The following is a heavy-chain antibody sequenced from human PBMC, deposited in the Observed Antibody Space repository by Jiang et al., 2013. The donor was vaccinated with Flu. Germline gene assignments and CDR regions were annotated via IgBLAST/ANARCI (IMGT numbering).Heavy chain of an antibody. V-gene: IGHV3-23*01. CDR1: GFTFSSYA. D-gene: IGHD6-25*01. CDR2: ISGSGGST. J-gene: IGHJ1*01. Sequence: GGGRWYEPGGSRRDSPRAASGFTFSSYAMSWVRQAPGKGLEWVSAISGSGGSTYYADSVKGRFTISRDNSKNTLYLQMNSLRAEDTAVYYCAHPAGHWGQGTLVTVSS. CDR3: AHPAGH.